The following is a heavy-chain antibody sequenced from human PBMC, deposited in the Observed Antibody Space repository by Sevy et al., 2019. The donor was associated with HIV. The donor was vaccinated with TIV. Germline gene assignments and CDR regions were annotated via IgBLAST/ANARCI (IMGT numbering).Heavy chain of an antibody. Sequence: SQTLSLTCAISGDSVSSNSAAWNWIRQSPSRGLEWLGRTYYRSKWYNDYAVSVKSRITINPDTSKNQFSLQLNSLTPEDTAVYYCARDHVKSIAARLDYYGMDVWGQGTTVTVSS. CDR2: TYYRSKWYN. CDR3: ARDHVKSIAARLDYYGMDV. D-gene: IGHD6-6*01. CDR1: GDSVSSNSAA. V-gene: IGHV6-1*01. J-gene: IGHJ6*02.